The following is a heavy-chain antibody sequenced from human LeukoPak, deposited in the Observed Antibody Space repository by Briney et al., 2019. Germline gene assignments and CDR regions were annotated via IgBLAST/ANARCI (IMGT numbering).Heavy chain of an antibody. Sequence: SETLPLTCTVSGGSISSSSYYWGWIRQPPGKGLEWIGSIYSSGSTYYNPSLRSRVTMSVDTSKNQFSLKLSSVTAADTAVYYCARIPHSYYYYVDVWGKGTTVTISS. CDR1: GGSISSSSYY. CDR2: IYSSGST. CDR3: ARIPHSYYYYVDV. J-gene: IGHJ6*03. V-gene: IGHV4-39*07.